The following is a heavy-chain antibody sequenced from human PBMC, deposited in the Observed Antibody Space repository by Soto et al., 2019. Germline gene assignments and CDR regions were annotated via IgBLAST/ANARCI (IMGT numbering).Heavy chain of an antibody. CDR1: GINFSGFW. CDR3: ARGGTPIDY. CDR2: VDSAGSGT. Sequence: GGSLRLSCVASGINFSGFWMHWVRQVPGKGLEWVARVDSAGSGTSYADFVKGRFTVSRDNAKNTVSLQMDSLRVDDTAVYYCARGGTPIDYWGQGTLVTVSS. D-gene: IGHD3-16*01. V-gene: IGHV3-74*01. J-gene: IGHJ4*02.